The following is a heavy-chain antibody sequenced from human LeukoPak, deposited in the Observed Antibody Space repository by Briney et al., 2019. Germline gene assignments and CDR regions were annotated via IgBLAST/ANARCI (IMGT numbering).Heavy chain of an antibody. CDR1: GYTFTSYD. J-gene: IGHJ4*02. D-gene: IGHD3-22*01. V-gene: IGHV1-8*03. CDR3: ARDVPLYYYDSSGYYRFDY. Sequence: EASVKVSCKASGYTFTSYDINWVRQATGQGLEWMGWMNPNSGNTGYAQKFQGRVTITRNTSISTAYMELSSLRSDDTAVYYCARDVPLYYYDSSGYYRFDYWGQGTLVTVSS. CDR2: MNPNSGNT.